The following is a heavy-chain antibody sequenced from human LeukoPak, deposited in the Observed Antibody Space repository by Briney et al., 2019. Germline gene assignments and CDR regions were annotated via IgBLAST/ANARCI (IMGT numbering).Heavy chain of an antibody. Sequence: GGSLRLSCAASGFTFSSYEMNWVRQAPGRGLEWVSYISSSGSTIYYADSVKGRFTISRDNAKNSLYLQMNSLRAEETAVYYCASSRIPLWSLEPYYFEYWGQGTLVTVSS. CDR2: ISSSGSTI. D-gene: IGHD5-18*01. CDR1: GFTFSSYE. J-gene: IGHJ4*02. CDR3: ASSRIPLWSLEPYYFEY. V-gene: IGHV3-48*03.